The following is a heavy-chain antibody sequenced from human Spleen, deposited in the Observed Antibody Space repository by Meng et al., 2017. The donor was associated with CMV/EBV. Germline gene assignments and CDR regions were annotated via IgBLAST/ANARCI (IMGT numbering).Heavy chain of an antibody. CDR1: GFSFSTYN. V-gene: IGHV3-21*01. J-gene: IGHJ6*02. D-gene: IGHD3-10*01. CDR2: ISSSSSYI. CDR3: ARDPALLWFGESSYGMDV. Sequence: GESLKISCAASGFSFSTYNVNWVRQAPGEGLEWVSSISSSSSYISYADSVKGRLTISRDNARNSLYLQMNNLRLEDTAVYYCARDPALLWFGESSYGMDVWGQGTTVTVSS.